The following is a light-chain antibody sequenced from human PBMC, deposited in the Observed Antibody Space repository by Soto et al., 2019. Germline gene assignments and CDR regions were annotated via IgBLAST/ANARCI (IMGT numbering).Light chain of an antibody. CDR2: GAS. Sequence: EIVMTQSPATLSVSPGERATLSCRASQSVSSNLAWYQQKPGQAPRLLIYGASTRATGIPARRSGSGSGTEFTLTISWLHTEDFASYYRQLYNNSPAFGQGTKVDIK. J-gene: IGKJ1*01. V-gene: IGKV3-15*01. CDR1: QSVSSN. CDR3: QLYNNSPA.